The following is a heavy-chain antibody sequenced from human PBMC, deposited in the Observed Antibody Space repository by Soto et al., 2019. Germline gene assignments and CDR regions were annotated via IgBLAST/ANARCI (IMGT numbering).Heavy chain of an antibody. CDR1: GFNFSASA. V-gene: IGHV3-73*02. J-gene: IGHJ4*02. CDR3: TRDDTFDS. D-gene: IGHD3-9*01. CDR2: IRSKANGYAT. Sequence: EVHLEESGGGLVQPGGSMKLSCAASGFNFSASAMHWVRQPSGKGLEWVGSIRSKANGYATGYAASVKGRFTISRDDSKNTTFLQLNSRRDADTAVYYFTRDDTFDSLGQVALVTVSA.